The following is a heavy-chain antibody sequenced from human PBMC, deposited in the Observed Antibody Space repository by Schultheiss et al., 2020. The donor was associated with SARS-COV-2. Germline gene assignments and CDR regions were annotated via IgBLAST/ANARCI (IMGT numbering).Heavy chain of an antibody. CDR3: ARDSYYYGSGSHSL. CDR2: ISGSGGST. Sequence: GESLKISCAASGFTFSSYAMSWVRQAPGKGLEWVSAISGSGGSTYYADSVKGRFTISRDNSKNTLYLQMNSLRAEDTAVYYCARDSYYYGSGSHSLWGQGTLVTVSS. V-gene: IGHV3-23*01. J-gene: IGHJ4*02. CDR1: GFTFSSYA. D-gene: IGHD3-10*01.